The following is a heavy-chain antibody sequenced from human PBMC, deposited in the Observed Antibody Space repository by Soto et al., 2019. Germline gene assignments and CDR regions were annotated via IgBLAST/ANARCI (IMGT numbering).Heavy chain of an antibody. CDR2: ISGSGGGT. J-gene: IGHJ4*02. CDR1: GFTFTNHA. CDR3: AGGGGRFGELTRYFDH. Sequence: EVQLVESGGVLVQPGGSLRVSCAASGFTFTNHAMSWVRQAPGKGLEWVSAISGSGGGTYYADSVKGRFTISRDNSDNSLYLKMNSLRAEDTAVYFCAGGGGRFGELTRYFDHGGQGTLVTVSS. D-gene: IGHD3-10*01. V-gene: IGHV3-23*04.